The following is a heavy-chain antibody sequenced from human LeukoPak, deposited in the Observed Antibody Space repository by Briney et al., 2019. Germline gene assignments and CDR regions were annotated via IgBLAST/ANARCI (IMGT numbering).Heavy chain of an antibody. CDR2: ISWNSGSI. D-gene: IGHD3-22*01. CDR1: GFTFDDYA. CDR3: AKGVSGYQGGWFDP. V-gene: IGHV3-9*01. J-gene: IGHJ5*02. Sequence: GRSLGLSCAASGFTFDDYAMHWVRQAPGKGLEWVSGISWNSGSIGYADSVKGRFTISRDNAKNSLYLQMNSLRAEDTALYYCAKGVSGYQGGWFDPWGQGTLVTVSS.